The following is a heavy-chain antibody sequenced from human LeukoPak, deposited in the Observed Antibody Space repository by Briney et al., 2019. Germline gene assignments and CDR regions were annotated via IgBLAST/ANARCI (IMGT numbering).Heavy chain of an antibody. CDR1: GGSISSYY. J-gene: IGHJ5*02. Sequence: PSETLSLTCTVSGGSISSYYWSWIRQPAGKGLEWIGRIYTSGSTNYNPSLKSRVTMSVDTSKNQFSLKLSSVTAADTAVYYCARAPRGRWLHPTGYNWFDPWGQGTLVTVSS. V-gene: IGHV4-4*07. CDR2: IYTSGST. D-gene: IGHD5-24*01. CDR3: ARAPRGRWLHPTGYNWFDP.